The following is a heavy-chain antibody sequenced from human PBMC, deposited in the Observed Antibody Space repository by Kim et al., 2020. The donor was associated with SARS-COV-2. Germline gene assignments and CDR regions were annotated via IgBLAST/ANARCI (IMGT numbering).Heavy chain of an antibody. CDR3: ARAYGSGSYYGWANFDY. CDR1: GFTFSSYG. Sequence: SLRLSCAASGFTFSSYGMHWVRPAPGKGLEWVAVISYDGSNKYYADSVKGRFTISRDNSKNTLYLQMNSLRAEDTAVYYCARAYGSGSYYGWANFDYWGQGTLVTVSS. J-gene: IGHJ4*02. V-gene: IGHV3-33*05. D-gene: IGHD3-10*01. CDR2: ISYDGSNK.